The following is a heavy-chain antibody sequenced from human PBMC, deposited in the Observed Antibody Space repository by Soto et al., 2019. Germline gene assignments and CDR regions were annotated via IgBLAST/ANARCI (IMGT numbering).Heavy chain of an antibody. CDR2: INPNSGGT. Sequence: ASVKVSCKASGYTFTGYYMHWVQQAPGQGLEWMGWINPNSGGTNYAQKFQGWVTMTRDTSISTAYMELSRLRSDDTAVYYCARDARPTCSGGSCSPYYFDYWGQGTLVTVSS. CDR1: GYTFTGYY. CDR3: ARDARPTCSGGSCSPYYFDY. V-gene: IGHV1-2*04. D-gene: IGHD2-15*01. J-gene: IGHJ4*02.